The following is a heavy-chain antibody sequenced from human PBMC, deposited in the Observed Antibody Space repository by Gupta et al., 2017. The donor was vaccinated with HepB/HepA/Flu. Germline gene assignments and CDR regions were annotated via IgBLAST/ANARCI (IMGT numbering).Heavy chain of an antibody. CDR1: GGSFSGYY. J-gene: IGHJ4*02. V-gene: IGHV4-34*01. CDR2: INHSGST. Sequence: QVQLQQWGAGLLKPSETLSLTCAVYGGSFSGYYWSWIRQPPGKGLEWIGEINHSGSTNYNPSLKSRVTISVDTSKNQFSLKLSSVTAADTAVYYCASGDQDGDYENYWGQGTLVTVSS. CDR3: ASGDQDGDYENY. D-gene: IGHD4-17*01.